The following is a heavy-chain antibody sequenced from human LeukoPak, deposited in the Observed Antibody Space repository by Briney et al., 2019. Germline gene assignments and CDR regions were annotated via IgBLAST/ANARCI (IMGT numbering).Heavy chain of an antibody. D-gene: IGHD2-2*01. CDR2: IYSGGST. J-gene: IGHJ6*03. Sequence: PGGSLRLSCAASGFTVSSNYMSWVRQAPGKGLEWVSVIYSGGSTYYADSVKGRLTISRDNSKNTLYLQMNSLRAEDTAVYYCARSSVVPAAIRYYYYYMDVWGKGTTVTVSS. CDR1: GFTVSSNY. CDR3: ARSSVVPAAIRYYYYYMDV. V-gene: IGHV3-53*01.